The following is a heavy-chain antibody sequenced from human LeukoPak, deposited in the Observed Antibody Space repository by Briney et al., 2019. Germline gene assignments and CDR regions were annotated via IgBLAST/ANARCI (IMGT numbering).Heavy chain of an antibody. CDR2: ISWNSGSI. D-gene: IGHD3-10*01. J-gene: IGHJ3*02. CDR3: AKADYYGSGSPGAFDI. Sequence: GRSLRLSCAASGFTFDDYAMHWVRPAPGKGLEWVSGISWNSGSIGYADSVKGRFTISRDSAKNSLYLQMNSLRAEDTALYYCAKADYYGSGSPGAFDIWGQGTMVTVSS. CDR1: GFTFDDYA. V-gene: IGHV3-9*01.